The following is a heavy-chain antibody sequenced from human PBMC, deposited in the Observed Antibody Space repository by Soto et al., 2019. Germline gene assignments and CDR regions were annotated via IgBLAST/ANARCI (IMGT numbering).Heavy chain of an antibody. J-gene: IGHJ4*02. V-gene: IGHV3-23*01. CDR2: ISGSGGST. CDR1: GFTFSSYA. CDR3: AKDGGGWIREPNDY. D-gene: IGHD2-15*01. Sequence: GGSLRLSCAASGFTFSSYAMSWVRQAPGKGLEWVSAISGSGGSTYYADSVKGRFTISRDNSKNTLYLQMNSLRAEDTAVYYCAKDGGGWIREPNDYWGQGTLVTVSS.